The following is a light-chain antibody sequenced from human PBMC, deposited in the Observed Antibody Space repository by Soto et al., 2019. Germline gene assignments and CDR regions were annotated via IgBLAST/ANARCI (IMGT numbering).Light chain of an antibody. J-gene: IGLJ2*01. CDR2: DVF. Sequence: QSVLTQPPSVSGSPGHSVTISCIGTSSDIGTFNYVSWHQQRPGKAPRLIIYDVFQRPSGVPDRFSASKSGITASLTISGLKAEDEADYYCCSYAAGDSFKFGGGTKVTVL. CDR1: SSDIGTFNY. CDR3: CSYAAGDSFK. V-gene: IGLV2-11*01.